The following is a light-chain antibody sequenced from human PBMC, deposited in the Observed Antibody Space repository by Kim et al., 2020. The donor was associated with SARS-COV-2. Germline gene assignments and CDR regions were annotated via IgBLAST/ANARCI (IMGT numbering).Light chain of an antibody. CDR3: NSRDTSGNHLYV. J-gene: IGLJ1*01. Sequence: GKTVRITCQGDSLRSYSASCYQEKPGHAPLIVIYRKSNRPSGIPERFSGSSSGNTASLTITGAQAEDEADYYCNSRDTSGNHLYVFGTGTKVTVL. CDR2: RKS. CDR1: SLRSYS. V-gene: IGLV3-19*01.